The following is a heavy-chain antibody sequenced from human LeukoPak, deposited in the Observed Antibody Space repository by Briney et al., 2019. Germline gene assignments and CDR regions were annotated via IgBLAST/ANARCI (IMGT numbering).Heavy chain of an antibody. Sequence: SETLSLTCTVSGGSISSYYRSWIRQPAGKGLEWIGRIYTSGSTNYNPSLKSRVTMSVDTSKNQFSLKLSSVTAADTAVYYCARDRSSGPYNWFDPWGQGTLVTVSS. CDR2: IYTSGST. J-gene: IGHJ5*02. CDR3: ARDRSSGPYNWFDP. CDR1: GGSISSYY. D-gene: IGHD6-19*01. V-gene: IGHV4-4*07.